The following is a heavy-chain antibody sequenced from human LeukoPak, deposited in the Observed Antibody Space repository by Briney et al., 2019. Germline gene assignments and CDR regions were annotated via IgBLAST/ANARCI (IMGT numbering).Heavy chain of an antibody. V-gene: IGHV1-2*02. CDR2: INPNSGGT. CDR1: GYTFTGYY. J-gene: IGHJ4*02. CDR3: ARPRAYSGRWVFGY. Sequence: ASVKVSCKASGYTFTGYYMHWVRQAPGQGLEWMGWINPNSGGTNYAQKFQGRVTMTRDTSISTAYMELSRLRSDGTAVYYCARPRAYSGRWVFGYWGQGTLVTVSS. D-gene: IGHD1-26*01.